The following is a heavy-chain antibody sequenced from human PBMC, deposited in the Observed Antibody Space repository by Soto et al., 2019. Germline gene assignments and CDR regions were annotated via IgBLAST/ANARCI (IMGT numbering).Heavy chain of an antibody. J-gene: IGHJ6*03. CDR2: ISGSGGST. V-gene: IGHV3-23*01. D-gene: IGHD5-12*01. CDR1: GFTFSSYA. CDR3: AKGAYQKDIVAILTLYYYYMDV. Sequence: GGSLRLSCAASGFTFSSYAMSWVRQAPGKGLEWVSAISGSGGSTYYADSVKGRFTISRDNSKNTLYLQMNSLRAEDTAVYYCAKGAYQKDIVAILTLYYYYMDVWGKGTTVTVSS.